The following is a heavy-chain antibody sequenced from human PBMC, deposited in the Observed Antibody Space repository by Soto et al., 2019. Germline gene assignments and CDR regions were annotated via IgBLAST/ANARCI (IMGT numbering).Heavy chain of an antibody. CDR2: ISAYNGNT. CDR1: GYTFTSYG. CDR3: ARLSAGGRFYYYYYMPV. J-gene: IGHJ6*03. D-gene: IGHD3-16*01. Sequence: QVQLVQSGSEVKKPGASVKVYCKASGYTFTSYGISWVRQAPGQGLEWMGWISAYNGNTNSAQKLQGRVTMTTDTSTSTAYMELRSLRSDDTAVYYCARLSAGGRFYYYYYMPVSCEGATVTVSS. V-gene: IGHV1-18*01.